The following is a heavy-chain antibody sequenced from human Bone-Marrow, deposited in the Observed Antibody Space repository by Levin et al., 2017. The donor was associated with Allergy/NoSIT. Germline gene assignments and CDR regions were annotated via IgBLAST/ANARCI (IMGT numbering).Heavy chain of an antibody. Sequence: SQTLSLPCTVSGDSISSGAYYWRWIRQHPGKGLEWIGYIYYSGSTRYTPSLKSRVTISMDPSRNQFSLNLNSVTAADTAVYDCAGGRDSSGWYSLLWFDPWGQGTQVTVSS. CDR2: IYYSGST. CDR3: AGGRDSSGWYSLLWFDP. D-gene: IGHD6-13*01. J-gene: IGHJ5*02. V-gene: IGHV4-31*03. CDR1: GDSISSGAYY.